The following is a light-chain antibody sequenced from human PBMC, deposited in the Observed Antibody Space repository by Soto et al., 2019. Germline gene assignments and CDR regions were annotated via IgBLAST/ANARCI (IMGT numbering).Light chain of an antibody. CDR2: AAS. CDR3: QQTYANPWT. CDR1: QSISTY. Sequence: DIQMTQSPSSLSASVGDRVSITCRASQSISTYLNWYQQKPGMAPKVLIYAASRLQSGVPSRFSGCGSGTDFTLTISCLQPEDFATYYCQQTYANPWTFGHGTKVEIE. J-gene: IGKJ1*01. V-gene: IGKV1-39*01.